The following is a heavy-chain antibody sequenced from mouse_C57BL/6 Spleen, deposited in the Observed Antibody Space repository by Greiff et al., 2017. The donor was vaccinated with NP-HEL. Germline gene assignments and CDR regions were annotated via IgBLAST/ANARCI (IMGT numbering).Heavy chain of an antibody. D-gene: IGHD1-1*01. Sequence: VQLQQSGPELVKPGASVKISCTASGYAFSSSWMNWVKQRPGKGLEWIGRIYPGDGNTNYNGQFKGKATLTADKSPSTACMQLSSLTSEDSAVYFCARAGSSYLHAMDYWGQGTSVTVSS. CDR3: ARAGSSYLHAMDY. CDR1: GYAFSSSW. V-gene: IGHV1-82*01. CDR2: IYPGDGNT. J-gene: IGHJ4*01.